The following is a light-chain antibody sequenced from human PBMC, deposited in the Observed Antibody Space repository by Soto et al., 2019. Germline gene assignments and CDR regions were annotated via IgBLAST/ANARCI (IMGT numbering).Light chain of an antibody. CDR3: QQYTSYLEWT. CDR2: DAS. V-gene: IGKV1-5*01. CDR1: QSISSW. J-gene: IGKJ1*01. Sequence: DIQMTQSPSTLSASVGDRVTITCRASQSISSWLAWYQQKPGKAPKLLIYDASSLESGVPSRFSGSGSGTEFTLTISSLQPDDFATYYCQQYTSYLEWTFGQGTKVEIK.